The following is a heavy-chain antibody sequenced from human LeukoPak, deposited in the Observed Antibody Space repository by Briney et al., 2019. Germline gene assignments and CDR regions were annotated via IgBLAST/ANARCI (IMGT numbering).Heavy chain of an antibody. V-gene: IGHV3-49*04. J-gene: IGHJ4*02. Sequence: GGSLRLSCTPSGFTFGDYGMNWVRQAPRKGLEWVGFIRSKGHGGTTEYAASVKGRFTISRDDSKSIAYLQMNSLKTEDTAVYYCSRVVSGYCSGGRCYYFDSWGQGTLVTVSS. CDR3: SRVVSGYCSGGRCYYFDS. D-gene: IGHD2-15*01. CDR1: GFTFGDYG. CDR2: IRSKGHGGTT.